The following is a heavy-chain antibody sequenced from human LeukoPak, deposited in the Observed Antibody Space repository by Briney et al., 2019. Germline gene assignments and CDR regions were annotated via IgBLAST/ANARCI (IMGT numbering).Heavy chain of an antibody. D-gene: IGHD3-16*01. CDR3: AKERYDYVWGSPFFDY. V-gene: IGHV3-9*01. CDR1: GFTFDDYA. J-gene: IGHJ4*02. Sequence: PGGSLRLSCAASGFTFDDYAMHWVRQAPGKGLEWVSGISWNSGSIGYADSVKGRFTISRDNAKNPLYLQMNSLRAEDTALYYCAKERYDYVWGSPFFDYWGQGTLVTVSS. CDR2: ISWNSGSI.